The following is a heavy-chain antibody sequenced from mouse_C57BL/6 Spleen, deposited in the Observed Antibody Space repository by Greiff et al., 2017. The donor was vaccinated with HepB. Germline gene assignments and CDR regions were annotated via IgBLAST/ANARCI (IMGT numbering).Heavy chain of an antibody. Sequence: QVHVKQPGAELVKPGASVKVSCKASGYTFTSYWMHWVKQRPGQGLEWIGRIHPSDSDTNYNQKFKGKATLTVDKSSSTAYMQLSSLTSEDSAVYYCAMPNWEREYYFDYWGQGTTLTVSS. J-gene: IGHJ2*01. D-gene: IGHD4-1*01. CDR1: GYTFTSYW. CDR3: AMPNWEREYYFDY. CDR2: IHPSDSDT. V-gene: IGHV1-74*01.